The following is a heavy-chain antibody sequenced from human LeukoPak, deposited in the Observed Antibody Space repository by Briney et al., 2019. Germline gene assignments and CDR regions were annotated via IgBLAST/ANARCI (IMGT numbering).Heavy chain of an antibody. Sequence: GASVKVSCKASGYTFTDYFIHWVRQAPGQGLEWMGWINPSSGDAKYAQKFQGRVTMTRDTSIKTAYMDLSRLRSDDTAVYFCARDLCGGDCYSYFDYWGQGTLVTVSS. D-gene: IGHD2-21*02. CDR3: ARDLCGGDCYSYFDY. V-gene: IGHV1-2*02. CDR1: GYTFTDYF. J-gene: IGHJ4*02. CDR2: INPSSGDA.